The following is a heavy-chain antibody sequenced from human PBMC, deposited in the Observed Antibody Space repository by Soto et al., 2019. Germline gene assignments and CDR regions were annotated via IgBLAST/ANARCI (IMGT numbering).Heavy chain of an antibody. V-gene: IGHV3-11*01. CDR1: GFTFSDYY. CDR3: ASTNQAGGSGSYAFDI. CDR2: ISSSGSTI. J-gene: IGHJ3*02. Sequence: GESLKISCAASGFTFSDYYMSWIRQAPGKGLEWVSYISSSGSTIYYADSVKGRFTISRDNAKNSLYLQMNSLRAEDTAVCYCASTNQAGGSGSYAFDIWGQGTMVTVSS. D-gene: IGHD3-10*01.